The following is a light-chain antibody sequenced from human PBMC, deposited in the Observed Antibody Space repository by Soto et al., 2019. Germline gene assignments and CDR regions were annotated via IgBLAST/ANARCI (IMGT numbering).Light chain of an antibody. J-gene: IGKJ1*01. CDR3: QQYNNWPPWT. Sequence: EIVMTQSPATLSVSPGERATLSCRASQSVSGNLAWYQQKPGQAPRLLIYGASTRATGIPARFRGSGSGTEFTLTISSLQSEDFAVYYCQQYNNWPPWTFGQGTKEEIK. V-gene: IGKV3-15*01. CDR2: GAS. CDR1: QSVSGN.